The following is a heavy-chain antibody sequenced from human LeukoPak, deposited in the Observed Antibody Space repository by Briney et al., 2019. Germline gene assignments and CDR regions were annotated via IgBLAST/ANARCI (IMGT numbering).Heavy chain of an antibody. J-gene: IGHJ6*03. CDR3: ASTGGRDGIAAAGSYYYYYMDV. D-gene: IGHD6-13*01. V-gene: IGHV4-59*01. CDR1: GGSISSYY. CDR2: IYYSGST. Sequence: SETLSLTCTVSGGSISSYYWSWIRQPPGKGLEWIGYIYYSGSTNYNPSLKSRVTISVDTSKNQFSLKLTSVTAADTAVYYCASTGGRDGIAAAGSYYYYYMDVWGKGTTVTVSS.